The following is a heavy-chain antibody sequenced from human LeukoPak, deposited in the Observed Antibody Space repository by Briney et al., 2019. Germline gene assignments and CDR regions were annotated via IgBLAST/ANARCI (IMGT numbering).Heavy chain of an antibody. J-gene: IGHJ5*02. V-gene: IGHV3-23*01. CDR3: AKDAPLVVVVPAAIPYWFDP. Sequence: PGGSLRLSCAASGFTFSSYAMSWVRQAPGKGLEWVSAISGSGGSTYYADPVKGRFTISRDNSKNTLYLQMNSLGAEDTAVYYCAKDAPLVVVVPAAIPYWFDPWGQGTLVTVSS. CDR1: GFTFSSYA. CDR2: ISGSGGST. D-gene: IGHD2-2*01.